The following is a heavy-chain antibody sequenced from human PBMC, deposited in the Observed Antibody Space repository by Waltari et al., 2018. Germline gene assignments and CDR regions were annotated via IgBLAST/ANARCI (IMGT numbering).Heavy chain of an antibody. CDR3: ARLRGYDSSGYRHYFDY. D-gene: IGHD3-22*01. CDR2: IYPGDSDT. J-gene: IGHJ4*02. Sequence: EVQLVQSGAEVKKPGESLKISCKGSGYSFTSYWIGWVRQMPGKGLEWMGIIYPGDSDTRYSPSFQGQGTISADKSISTAYLQWSSLKASDTAMYYCARLRGYDSSGYRHYFDYWGQGTLVTVSS. CDR1: GYSFTSYW. V-gene: IGHV5-51*01.